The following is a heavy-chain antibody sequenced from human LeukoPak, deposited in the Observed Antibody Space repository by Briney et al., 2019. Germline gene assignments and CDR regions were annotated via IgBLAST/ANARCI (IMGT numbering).Heavy chain of an antibody. CDR3: ARDRRGATTSSWFDP. D-gene: IGHD1-26*01. V-gene: IGHV3-20*01. CDR2: INWNGGST. J-gene: IGHJ5*02. Sequence: GGSLRLSCAASGFTFDDYGMSWVRQAPGKGLEWVSGINWNGGSTGYADSVKGRFTISRDNAKNSLYLQMNSLRAEDTALYHCARDRRGATTSSWFDPWGQGTLVTVSS. CDR1: GFTFDDYG.